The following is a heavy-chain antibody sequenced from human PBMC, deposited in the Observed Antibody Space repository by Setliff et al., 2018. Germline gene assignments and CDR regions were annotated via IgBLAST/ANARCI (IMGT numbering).Heavy chain of an antibody. CDR2: IYYSGST. V-gene: IGHV4-39*07. CDR1: GGSISSSSYY. CDR3: ARVNQYSSVWYIYYYGMDV. J-gene: IGHJ6*02. D-gene: IGHD6-19*01. Sequence: SETLSLTCTVSGGSISSSSYYWGWIRQPPGKGLEWIGSIYYSGSTYYNPSLKSRVTISVDTSKNQFSLKLSSVTAADTAVYYCARVNQYSSVWYIYYYGMDVWGQGTTVTVSS.